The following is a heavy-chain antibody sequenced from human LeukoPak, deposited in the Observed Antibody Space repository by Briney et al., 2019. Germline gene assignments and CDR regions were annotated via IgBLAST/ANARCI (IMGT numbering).Heavy chain of an antibody. D-gene: IGHD4-11*01. CDR3: ARSYRYGNHFDY. CDR1: GGSISGYY. J-gene: IGHJ4*02. CDR2: INHSGST. V-gene: IGHV4-34*01. Sequence: SETLSLTCAVYGGSISGYYWSWIRQPPGKGLEWIGEINHSGSTNYNPSLKSRVTISVDTSKNQFSLKLSSVTAADTAVYYCARSYRYGNHFDYWGQGTLVTVSS.